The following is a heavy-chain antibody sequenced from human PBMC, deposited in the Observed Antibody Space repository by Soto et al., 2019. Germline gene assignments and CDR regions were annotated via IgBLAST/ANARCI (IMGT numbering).Heavy chain of an antibody. V-gene: IGHV1-2*02. D-gene: IGHD1-1*01. Sequence: ASVKGSCKASGYTFTGSSLHWVRQAPGQRLEWMGWINPNNGVTNYAQKFQGRVAMTRDTSISTAYMELSRLTSDDTAVYYCARVQLELMRDAFDIRGQGTMVTVSS. J-gene: IGHJ3*02. CDR3: ARVQLELMRDAFDI. CDR2: INPNNGVT. CDR1: GYTFTGSS.